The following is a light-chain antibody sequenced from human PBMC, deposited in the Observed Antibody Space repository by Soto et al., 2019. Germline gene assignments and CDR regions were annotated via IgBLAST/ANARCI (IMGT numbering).Light chain of an antibody. CDR2: QTS. J-gene: IGKJ1*01. CDR3: HQRQSWPRT. V-gene: IGKV3D-15*03. Sequence: EIVMTQSPATLSVSPGERATLSCRASQNINTRLAWYQHRPGQAPRLLIYQTSIRAAGIPARFSASGTGTDFTLTISDVQPEDFAVYYCHQRQSWPRTFGQGTKVDIK. CDR1: QNINTR.